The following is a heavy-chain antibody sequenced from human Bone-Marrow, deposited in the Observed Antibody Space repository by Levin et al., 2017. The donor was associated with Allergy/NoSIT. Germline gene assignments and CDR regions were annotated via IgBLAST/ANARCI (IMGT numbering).Heavy chain of an antibody. V-gene: IGHV3-7*01. CDR3: ARERIWMAAAGKCSGPDFEN. J-gene: IGHJ4*02. CDR1: GFTFSTYW. D-gene: IGHD6-13*01. Sequence: PGGSLRLSCAASGFTFSTYWMSWVRQAPGRGLEWVANIKYDGSEKYYVDSVRGRFTISRDNAKNSLYLQMSSLRAEDQALYYCARERIWMAAAGKCSGPDFENWGQGTLITVSS. CDR2: IKYDGSEK.